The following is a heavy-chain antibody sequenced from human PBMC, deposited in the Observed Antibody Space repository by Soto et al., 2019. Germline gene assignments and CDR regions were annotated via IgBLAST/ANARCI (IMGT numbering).Heavy chain of an antibody. D-gene: IGHD6-13*01. V-gene: IGHV1-69*01. CDR2: IIPMFGTT. Sequence: QVQLVQSGAEVKKPGSSVKVSCKASGGNFSRNGISWVRQAPGQGLEYMGGIIPMFGTTNYPHKFRARVTFTADESTSTAYMELSSLRSEDTAVYYCARASGSSWYNWFDPWGQGTLVTVST. CDR1: GGNFSRNG. J-gene: IGHJ5*02. CDR3: ARASGSSWYNWFDP.